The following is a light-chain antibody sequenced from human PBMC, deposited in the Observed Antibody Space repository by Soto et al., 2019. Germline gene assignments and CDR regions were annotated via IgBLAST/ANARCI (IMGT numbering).Light chain of an antibody. J-gene: IGKJ2*01. CDR3: QQYGNSPYA. CDR1: QSVTDNY. Sequence: IVLTQSPGTLSLSPGERATLSCRASQSVTDNYLAWYQHKPGQAPRLLIYDASPRATAIPDRFSGSGSGTDFTLTVTSLEPEDFAVYYCQQYGNSPYAFGQGTKLEIK. V-gene: IGKV3-20*01. CDR2: DAS.